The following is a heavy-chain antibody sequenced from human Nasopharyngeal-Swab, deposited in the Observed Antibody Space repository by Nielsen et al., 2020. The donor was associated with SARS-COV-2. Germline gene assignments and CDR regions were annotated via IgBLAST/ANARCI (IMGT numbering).Heavy chain of an antibody. CDR2: INHSGST. CDR3: ARGLDA. Sequence: GSLRLSCAVYGGSFSGYYWSWIRQPPGKGLEWIGEINHSGSTNYNPSLKSRVTISVDTSKNQFSLKLTSVTAADTAVYYCARGLDAWGQGTLVTVSS. CDR1: GGSFSGYY. V-gene: IGHV4-34*01. J-gene: IGHJ5*02.